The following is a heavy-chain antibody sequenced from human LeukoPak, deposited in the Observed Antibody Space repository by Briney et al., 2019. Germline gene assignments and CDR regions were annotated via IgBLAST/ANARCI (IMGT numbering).Heavy chain of an antibody. CDR2: ISSSSSTI. J-gene: IGHJ4*02. V-gene: IGHV3-48*01. CDR3: AKDLLAGIVVVSAPFDY. CDR1: GFTFSSYS. Sequence: PGGSLRLSCAASGFTFSSYSMNWVRQAPGKGLEWVSYISSSSSTIYYADSVKGRFTISRDNSKNTLYLQMNSLRAEDTAVYYCAKDLLAGIVVVSAPFDYWGQGTLVSVSS. D-gene: IGHD3-22*01.